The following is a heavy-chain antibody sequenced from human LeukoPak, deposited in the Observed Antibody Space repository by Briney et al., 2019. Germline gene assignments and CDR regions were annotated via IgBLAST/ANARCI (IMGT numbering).Heavy chain of an antibody. D-gene: IGHD3-22*01. CDR3: ARGVIDYYDGRDDAFDI. J-gene: IGHJ3*02. Sequence: PSETLSLTCTVSGGSISSYYWSWIRQPAGKGLERIGRIYTSGSTNYNPSLKSRVTMSLDTSENQFSLKLSSVTAADTAVYYCARGVIDYYDGRDDAFDIWGQGTMVTVSS. V-gene: IGHV4-4*07. CDR2: IYTSGST. CDR1: GGSISSYY.